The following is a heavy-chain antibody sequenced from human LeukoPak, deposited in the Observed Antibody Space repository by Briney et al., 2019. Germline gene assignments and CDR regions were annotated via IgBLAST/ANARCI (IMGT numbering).Heavy chain of an antibody. D-gene: IGHD6-19*01. J-gene: IGHJ4*02. V-gene: IGHV3-48*03. CDR2: ISSSGSTI. CDR3: ARAAVAGLLED. Sequence: PGGSLRLSCAASGFTFSSYEMNWVRQAPGKGLEWVSYISSSGSTIYYADSVKGRFTISRDNAKNSLYLQMNSLRAEDTALYYCARAAVAGLLEDWGQGTLVTVSS. CDR1: GFTFSSYE.